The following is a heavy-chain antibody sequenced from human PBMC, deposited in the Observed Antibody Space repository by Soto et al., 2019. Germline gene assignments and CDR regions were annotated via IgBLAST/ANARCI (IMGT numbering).Heavy chain of an antibody. J-gene: IGHJ6*03. V-gene: IGHV4-59*08. Sequence: SETLSLTCTVSGGSISSYYWSWIRQPPGKGLEWIGYIYYSGSTNYNPSLKSRVTISVDTSKNQFSLKLSSVTAADTAVYYCARHPSGIRFLEWLPLSYYMDVWGKGTTVTVSS. CDR3: ARHPSGIRFLEWLPLSYYMDV. CDR1: GGSISSYY. CDR2: IYYSGST. D-gene: IGHD3-3*01.